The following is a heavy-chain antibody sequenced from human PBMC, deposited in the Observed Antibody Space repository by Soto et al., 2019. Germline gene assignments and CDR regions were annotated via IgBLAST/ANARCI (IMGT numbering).Heavy chain of an antibody. Sequence: EVQLLESGGGLVQPGGSLRLSCAASGFTFSSYAMSWVRQAPGKGLEWVSAISGSGGSTYYADSVKGRFTISRDNSKNTLYLQMNSLRAEDTAVYYCAKDWRAVAGTPGAFDIWGQGTMVTVSS. D-gene: IGHD6-19*01. V-gene: IGHV3-23*01. CDR2: ISGSGGST. CDR3: AKDWRAVAGTPGAFDI. J-gene: IGHJ3*02. CDR1: GFTFSSYA.